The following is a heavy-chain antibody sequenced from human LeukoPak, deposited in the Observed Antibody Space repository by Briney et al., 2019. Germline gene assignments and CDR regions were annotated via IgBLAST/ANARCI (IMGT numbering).Heavy chain of an antibody. CDR3: AKPVAGSSLGAFDI. Sequence: PGGSLRLSCAASGFTFSRNAMSWVRQAPGRGLEWVSGLTSSGGTTYYADSVKGRFTISRDNSRSTLYLQTNSLRVEDTAVYYCAKPVAGSSLGAFDIWGQGTMVTVSS. J-gene: IGHJ3*02. V-gene: IGHV3-23*01. D-gene: IGHD6-19*01. CDR2: LTSSGGTT. CDR1: GFTFSRNA.